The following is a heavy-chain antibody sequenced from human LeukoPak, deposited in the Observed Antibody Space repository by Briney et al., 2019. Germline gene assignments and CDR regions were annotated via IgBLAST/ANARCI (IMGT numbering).Heavy chain of an antibody. Sequence: ASVRVSSKPSGYTFTIYDINWVRQPTGQGLGWMGWMNPNSGNTGYAQKFQGRVTITRNTSISTAYMELSSLRSEDTAVYYCARGDYDDYYYYYMDVWGKGTTVTVSS. CDR3: ARGDYDDYYYYYMDV. CDR2: MNPNSGNT. D-gene: IGHD4-17*01. J-gene: IGHJ6*03. CDR1: GYTFTIYD. V-gene: IGHV1-8*03.